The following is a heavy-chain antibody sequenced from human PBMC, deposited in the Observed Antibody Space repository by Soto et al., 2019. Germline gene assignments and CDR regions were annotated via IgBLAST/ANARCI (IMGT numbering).Heavy chain of an antibody. D-gene: IGHD2-2*01. CDR1: GGTFSSYA. Sequence: QVQLVQSGAEVKKPGSSVKVSCKASGGTFSSYAISWVRQAPGQGLEWMGGIIPIFGTANYAQKFQGRVTITADESTSTAYMELSSLRSEDTAVYYCARVRDIVVVPAARYYFDYLGQGTLVSVSS. CDR2: IIPIFGTA. J-gene: IGHJ4*02. V-gene: IGHV1-69*01. CDR3: ARVRDIVVVPAARYYFDY.